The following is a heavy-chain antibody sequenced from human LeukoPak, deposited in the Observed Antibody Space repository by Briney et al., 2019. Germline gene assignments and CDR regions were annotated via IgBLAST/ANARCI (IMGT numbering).Heavy chain of an antibody. CDR2: ISSSGSTI. Sequence: GGSLRLSCAASGFTFSDYYMSWIRQAPGKGLEWVSYISSSGSTIYYADSVKGRFTISRDNAKNSLYLQMNSLRAEDTAVYYCAREDNIVVVTEGVDYWGQGTLVTVSS. CDR1: GFTFSDYY. J-gene: IGHJ4*02. D-gene: IGHD2-21*02. V-gene: IGHV3-11*04. CDR3: AREDNIVVVTEGVDY.